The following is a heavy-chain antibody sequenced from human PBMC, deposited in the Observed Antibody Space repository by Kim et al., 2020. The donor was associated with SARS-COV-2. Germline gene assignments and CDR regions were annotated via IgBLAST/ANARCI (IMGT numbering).Heavy chain of an antibody. D-gene: IGHD3-10*01. Sequence: YSQNFQGRVTITRDTYATTAFMELSSLTSADTAMYYCAREGSGSYNWLDPWGQGTLVTVSS. J-gene: IGHJ5*02. V-gene: IGHV1-3*01. CDR3: AREGSGSYNWLDP.